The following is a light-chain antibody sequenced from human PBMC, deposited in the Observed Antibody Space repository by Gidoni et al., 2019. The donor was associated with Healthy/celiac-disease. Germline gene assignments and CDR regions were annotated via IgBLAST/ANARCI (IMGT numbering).Light chain of an antibody. CDR1: QWVSSSY. CDR3: QQYGSSRGYT. CDR2: GAS. Sequence: EIVLTQSPGTLSLSPGERATLSCRASQWVSSSYLAWYQQKPGQAPRLLIYGASSRATGIPDFTLTISRLEPEDFAVYYCQQYGSSRGYTFGQGTKLEIK. V-gene: IGKV3-20*01. J-gene: IGKJ2*01.